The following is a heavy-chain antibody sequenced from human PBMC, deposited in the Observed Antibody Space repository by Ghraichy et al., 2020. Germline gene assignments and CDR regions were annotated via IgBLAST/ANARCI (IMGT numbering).Heavy chain of an antibody. Sequence: GESLNISCAASGFTFSSHAMSWVPQAPGKGLEWVSAISGSGGRTHHADSVTGRFTIPRDTSKNTLYPQTNRLRAEDTAVYYCAKDRFSSGYFYYYGMDVWGQGTTVTVSS. CDR2: ISGSGGRT. D-gene: IGHD6-19*01. J-gene: IGHJ6*02. CDR1: GFTFSSHA. CDR3: AKDRFSSGYFYYYGMDV. V-gene: IGHV3-23*01.